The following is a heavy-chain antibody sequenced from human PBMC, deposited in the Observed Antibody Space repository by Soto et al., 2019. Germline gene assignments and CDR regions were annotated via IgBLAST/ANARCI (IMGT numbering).Heavy chain of an antibody. J-gene: IGHJ4*02. CDR2: ISGSGGST. V-gene: IGHV3-23*01. D-gene: IGHD5-18*01. CDR1: GFTFSSYA. Sequence: PGGSLRLSCAASGFTFSSYAMSWVRQAPGKGLEWASAISGSGGSTYYADSVKGRFTISRDNSKNTLYLQMNSLRAEDTAVYYCAKDRIQLWLGSFDYWGQGTLVTVSS. CDR3: AKDRIQLWLGSFDY.